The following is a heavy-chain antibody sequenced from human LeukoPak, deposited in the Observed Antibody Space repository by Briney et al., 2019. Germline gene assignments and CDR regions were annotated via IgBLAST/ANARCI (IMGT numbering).Heavy chain of an antibody. D-gene: IGHD6-6*01. CDR3: ARLRIAARLFDY. V-gene: IGHV4-39*01. J-gene: IGHJ4*02. CDR1: GGSISSSGYY. CDR2: IYYSGST. Sequence: SETLSLTCTVSGGSISSSGYYWGWIRQPPGKGLEWIGSIYYSGSTYYNPPLKSRVTISVDTSKNQFSLKLSSVTAADTAVYYCARLRIAARLFDYWGQGTLVTVSP.